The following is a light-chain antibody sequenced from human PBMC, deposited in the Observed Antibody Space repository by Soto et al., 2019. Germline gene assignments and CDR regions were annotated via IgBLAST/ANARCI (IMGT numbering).Light chain of an antibody. CDR3: SSYTYSSTYL. Sequence: QSALTQPASVSGSPGQSITISCTGTSSDVGGYNSVSWYQHHPGKAPKLMIYNVYNRPSGVFHRFFGSKSGSTASLTISGLQAEDEADYYCSSYTYSSTYLFGTGTKLTVL. CDR2: NVY. CDR1: SSDVGGYNS. V-gene: IGLV2-14*03. J-gene: IGLJ1*01.